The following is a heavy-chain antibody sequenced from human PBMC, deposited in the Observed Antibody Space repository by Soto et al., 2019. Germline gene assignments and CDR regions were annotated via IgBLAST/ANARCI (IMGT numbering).Heavy chain of an antibody. V-gene: IGHV1-69*01. CDR2: IIPIAGTA. D-gene: IGHD1-26*01. CDR3: ARDRPGIVGISS. J-gene: IGHJ4*02. CDR1: GDTFGSYV. Sequence: QVQLVQSGAEVKKPGSSVKVSCKASGDTFGSYVITWVRQAPGQGPEWMGGIIPIAGTAHYAQKFQVRIMITADDSTYTAYMELRGLRSEDTALYFCARDRPGIVGISSWGQGTLVTVSS.